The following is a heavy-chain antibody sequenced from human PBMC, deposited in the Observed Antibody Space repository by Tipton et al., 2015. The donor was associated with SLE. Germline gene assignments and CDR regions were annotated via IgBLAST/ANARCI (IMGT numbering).Heavy chain of an antibody. Sequence: TLSLTCAVSGGSISSSNWWSWVRQPPGKGLEWIGEIYHSGSTNYNPSLKSRVTISVDKSKNQFSLKLSPVTAADTAVYYCARGNYDIPYGMDVWGQGTTVTVSS. D-gene: IGHD3-9*01. J-gene: IGHJ6*02. CDR3: ARGNYDIPYGMDV. CDR2: IYHSGST. V-gene: IGHV4-4*02. CDR1: GGSISSSNW.